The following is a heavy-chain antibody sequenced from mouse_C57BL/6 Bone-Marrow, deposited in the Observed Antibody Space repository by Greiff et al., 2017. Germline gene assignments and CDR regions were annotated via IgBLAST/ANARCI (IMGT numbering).Heavy chain of an antibody. CDR3: ARSAQATSWFAY. D-gene: IGHD3-2*02. V-gene: IGHV3-6*01. J-gene: IGHJ3*01. Sequence: EVQLVESGPGLVKPSQSLSLTCSVSGYSITSGYYWNWIRQFPGNKLECMGYISYDGSNNYNPSLKNRISITRDTSKNQFFLQLNSVTTEDTATYYCARSAQATSWFAYWGQGTLVTVSA. CDR2: ISYDGSN. CDR1: GYSITSGYY.